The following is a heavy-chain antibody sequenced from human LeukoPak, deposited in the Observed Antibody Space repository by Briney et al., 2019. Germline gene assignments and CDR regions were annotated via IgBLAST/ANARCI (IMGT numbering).Heavy chain of an antibody. CDR1: GYTFTSYD. D-gene: IGHD2-2*01. CDR3: ARGMVFQNVVPAAMPSDY. V-gene: IGHV1-8*01. CDR2: MNPNSGNT. J-gene: IGHJ4*02. Sequence: GASVKVSFKASGYTFTSYDINWVRQATGQGLEWMGWMNPNSGNTGYAQKFQGRVTMTRNTSISTAYMELSSLRSEDTAVYYCARGMVFQNVVPAAMPSDYWGQGTLVTVSS.